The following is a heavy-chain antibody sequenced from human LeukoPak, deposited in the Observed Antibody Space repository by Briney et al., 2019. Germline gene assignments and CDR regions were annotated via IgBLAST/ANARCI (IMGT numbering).Heavy chain of an antibody. V-gene: IGHV1-69*04. CDR2: IIPILDIA. Sequence: ASVTVSCKASGGTFSSYAITWVRQAPGQGLEWMGRIIPILDIANYAQKFQGRVTITADKSTRTAYIELSSLRSEDTAVYYCACDGNGANTAAFDIWGQGTMVTVSS. D-gene: IGHD4/OR15-4a*01. CDR1: GGTFSSYA. J-gene: IGHJ3*02. CDR3: ACDGNGANTAAFDI.